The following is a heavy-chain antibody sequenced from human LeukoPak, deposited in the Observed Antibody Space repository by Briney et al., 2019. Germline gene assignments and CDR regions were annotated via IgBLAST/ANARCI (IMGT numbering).Heavy chain of an antibody. Sequence: GGSLRLSCAASGFTFNTDTMNWVRQALGKGLEWVAYISTSSSTIYCADSVKGRFTISRDNAKDSLYLQMHSLRDEDTAVYYCARGYLYFDYWGQGTLVTVSS. J-gene: IGHJ4*02. D-gene: IGHD2-2*01. CDR2: ISTSSSTI. CDR3: ARGYLYFDY. CDR1: GFTFNTDT. V-gene: IGHV3-48*02.